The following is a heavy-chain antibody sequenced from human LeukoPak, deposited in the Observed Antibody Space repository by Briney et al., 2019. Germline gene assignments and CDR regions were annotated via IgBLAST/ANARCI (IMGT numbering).Heavy chain of an antibody. CDR3: ARGLGSPVPTWFDP. CDR2: ISSSSSYI. Sequence: PGGSLRLSCAASGFTFSSCTMNWVRQAPGKGLEWVSSISSSSSYIYYADSVKGRFTISRDNAKNSLYLQMNSLRAEDTAVYYCARGLGSPVPTWFDPWGQGTLVTVSS. V-gene: IGHV3-21*01. J-gene: IGHJ5*02. D-gene: IGHD3-16*01. CDR1: GFTFSSCT.